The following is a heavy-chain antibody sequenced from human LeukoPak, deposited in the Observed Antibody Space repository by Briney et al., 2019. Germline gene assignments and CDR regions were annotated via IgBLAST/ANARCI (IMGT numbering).Heavy chain of an antibody. Sequence: GGSLRLSCAASGFTFSSYWMSWVRQAPGKGLEWVANIKQDGSEKYYVDSVKGRFTISRDNAKNSLYLQMNSLRAEDTAVYYCARDAFGPTTVTTMYYFDYWGQGTLVTASS. CDR1: GFTFSSYW. CDR3: ARDAFGPTTVTTMYYFDY. CDR2: IKQDGSEK. D-gene: IGHD4-17*01. J-gene: IGHJ4*02. V-gene: IGHV3-7*01.